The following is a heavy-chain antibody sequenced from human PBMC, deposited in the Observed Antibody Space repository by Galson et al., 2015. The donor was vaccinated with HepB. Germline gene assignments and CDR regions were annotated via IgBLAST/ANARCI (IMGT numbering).Heavy chain of an antibody. CDR3: TRLQSYAFDL. D-gene: IGHD6-19*01. V-gene: IGHV3-7*03. CDR1: GSRFDSHF. CDR2: INQGGGEN. Sequence: SLRLSCAASGSRFDSHFMAWVRQTPVKGLEWVADINQGGGENFYLDSVKGRFTISRDNAKNSVYLQMNSLTAEDTAVYYCTRLQSYAFDLWGQGTMVTVSS. J-gene: IGHJ3*01.